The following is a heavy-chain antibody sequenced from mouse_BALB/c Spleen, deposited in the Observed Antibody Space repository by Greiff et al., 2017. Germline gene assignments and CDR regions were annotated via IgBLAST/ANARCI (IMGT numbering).Heavy chain of an antibody. CDR1: GFSLTDYG. J-gene: IGHJ2*01. V-gene: IGHV2-6-5*01. D-gene: IGHD1-2*01. Sequence: VQLQQSGPGLVAPSQSLSITCTVSGFSLTDYGVSWIRQPPGKGLEWLGVIWGGGSTYYNSALKSRLSISKDNSKSQVFLKMNSLQTDDTAMYYCAKHSGSTTATSFDYWGQGTTLTVSS. CDR3: AKHSGSTTATSFDY. CDR2: IWGGGST.